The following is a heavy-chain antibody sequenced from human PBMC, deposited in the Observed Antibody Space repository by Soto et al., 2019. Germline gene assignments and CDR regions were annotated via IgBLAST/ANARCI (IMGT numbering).Heavy chain of an antibody. Sequence: SETLSLTCTVSGGSISTYYWNWIRQSPGKGLEWIGYIYRTGSTHYNPSLNSRAAISLGTSRNQFSLQLNSVTAADTAVYFCARQIGDDPFDIWGQGTMVTV. J-gene: IGHJ3*02. D-gene: IGHD3-3*01. CDR1: GGSISTYY. CDR3: ARQIGDDPFDI. CDR2: IYRTGST. V-gene: IGHV4-4*09.